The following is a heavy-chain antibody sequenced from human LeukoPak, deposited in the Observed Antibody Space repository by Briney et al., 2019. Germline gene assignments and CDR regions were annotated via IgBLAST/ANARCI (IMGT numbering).Heavy chain of an antibody. CDR1: GGSISSGDYY. CDR3: ASSYSSGWYYFDY. J-gene: IGHJ4*02. V-gene: IGHV4-30-4*08. Sequence: SETLSLTCTVPGGSISSGDYYWSWIRQPPGKGLEWIGYIYYSGSTYYNPSLKSRVTISVDTSKNQFSLKLSSVTAADTAVYYCASSYSSGWYYFDYWGQGTLVTVSS. CDR2: IYYSGST. D-gene: IGHD6-19*01.